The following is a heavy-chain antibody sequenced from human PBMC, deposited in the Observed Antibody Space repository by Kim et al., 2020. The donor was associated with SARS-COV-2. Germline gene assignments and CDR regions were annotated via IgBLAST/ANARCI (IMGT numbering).Heavy chain of an antibody. J-gene: IGHJ4*02. V-gene: IGHV3-23*01. CDR3: AKAYYYGSGSICFDY. D-gene: IGHD3-10*01. Sequence: DSVKGQFTLSRDNSKNTLYLQMNSLGAEETAVYYCAKAYYYGSGSICFDYWGQGTLVTVSS.